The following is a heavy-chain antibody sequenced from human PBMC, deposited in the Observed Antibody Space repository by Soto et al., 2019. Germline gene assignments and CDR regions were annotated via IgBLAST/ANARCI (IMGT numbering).Heavy chain of an antibody. J-gene: IGHJ4*02. D-gene: IGHD1-1*01. Sequence: GGSLRLSCEASGLIFSNYWMHWVRQTPGTGLVWVSRISNDGIITNYADSVKGRFTISRDNAKNTLYLQMNSLRAEDTAVYYCAKDLTWNQADYWGQGALVTVSS. CDR3: AKDLTWNQADY. CDR2: ISNDGIIT. CDR1: GLIFSNYW. V-gene: IGHV3-74*01.